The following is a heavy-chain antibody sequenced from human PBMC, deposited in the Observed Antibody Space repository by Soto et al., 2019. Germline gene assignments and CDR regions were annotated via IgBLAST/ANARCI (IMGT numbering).Heavy chain of an antibody. CDR2: IYYSGST. CDR1: GGSISSSSYY. V-gene: IGHV4-39*01. D-gene: IGHD3-22*01. CDR3: ASRRHKYYYDSSGSRFDP. Sequence: PSETLSLTCTVSGGSISSSSYYWGWIRQPPGKGLEWIGSIYYSGSTYYNPSLKSRVTISVDTSKNQFSLKLSSVTAADTAVYYCASRRHKYYYDSSGSRFDPWGQGTLVTVSS. J-gene: IGHJ5*02.